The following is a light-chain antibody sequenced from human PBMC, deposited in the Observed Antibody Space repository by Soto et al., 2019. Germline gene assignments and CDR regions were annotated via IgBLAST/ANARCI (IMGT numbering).Light chain of an antibody. CDR3: QEANSFPYT. CDR2: AAS. V-gene: IGKV1-12*01. Sequence: DIQMTQSPSSVSASVGDTVTITCRASQGISSWLAWYQQKPGEAPKFLIYAASSVGSGVPSRFSGSGSGTDFTLTISSLQREDFASYYCQEANSFPYTFGEGTKLEIK. J-gene: IGKJ2*01. CDR1: QGISSW.